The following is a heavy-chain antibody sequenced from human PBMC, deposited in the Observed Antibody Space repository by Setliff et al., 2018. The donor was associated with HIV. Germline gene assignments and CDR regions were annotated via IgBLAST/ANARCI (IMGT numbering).Heavy chain of an antibody. CDR3: ARGWDDKVSTIWAPYYYYMDV. J-gene: IGHJ6*03. CDR2: INHSGNT. CDR1: GGSLNGFY. V-gene: IGHV4-34*01. Sequence: PSETLSLTCAFYGGSLNGFYWTRIRQLPGKGLEWIGDINHSGNTNYNPSLKSRVTIRVDTSKNQFSLAVKSVTAADAAVYYCARGWDDKVSTIWAPYYYYMDVWGKGTTVTVSS. D-gene: IGHD3-3*01.